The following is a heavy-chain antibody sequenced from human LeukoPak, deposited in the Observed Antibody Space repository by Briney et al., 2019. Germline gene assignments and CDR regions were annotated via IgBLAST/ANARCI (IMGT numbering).Heavy chain of an antibody. CDR3: AGRHLPVEATGRDDY. Sequence: GGSLRLSCVASGFTFSNYWMHWVRQAPGKGLVWVSRINSGGTSTTYADSVKGRFTISRDNAKNTLYLQMNSLRAEDTAVYYCAGRHLPVEATGRDDYWGQGTLVTVSS. CDR2: INSGGTST. V-gene: IGHV3-74*03. J-gene: IGHJ4*02. D-gene: IGHD1-26*01. CDR1: GFTFSNYW.